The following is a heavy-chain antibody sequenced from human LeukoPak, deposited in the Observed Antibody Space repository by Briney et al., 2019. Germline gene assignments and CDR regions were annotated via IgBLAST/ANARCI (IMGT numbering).Heavy chain of an antibody. CDR1: GFTFSSYW. V-gene: IGHV3-7*01. CDR2: IKQDGSEK. J-gene: IGHJ4*02. Sequence: GGSLRLSCAASGFTFSSYWMSWVRQAPGKGLEWVANIKQDGSEKYYVDSVKGRFTISRDNAKNSLYLQMNSLRAEDTAVYYCARDSDYGGNSLVDYWGQGTLVTVPS. CDR3: ARDSDYGGNSLVDY. D-gene: IGHD4-23*01.